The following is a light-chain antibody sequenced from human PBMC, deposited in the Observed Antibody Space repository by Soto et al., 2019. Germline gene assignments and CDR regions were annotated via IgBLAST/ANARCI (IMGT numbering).Light chain of an antibody. CDR1: QSISSY. CDR3: QECDSHPPGT. Sequence: DIQMTQSPATLSASTGDRATITCRASQSISSYLAWYQQKPGQSPRLLIYGASNWKSGVPARFSGSGSGTEFTLTIGSLQSDDFAVYYCQECDSHPPGTFGQGTKL. V-gene: IGKV1-5*01. CDR2: GAS. J-gene: IGKJ1*01.